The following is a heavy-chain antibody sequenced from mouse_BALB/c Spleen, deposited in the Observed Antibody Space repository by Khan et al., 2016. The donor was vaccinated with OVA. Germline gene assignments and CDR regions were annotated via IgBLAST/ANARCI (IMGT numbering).Heavy chain of an antibody. V-gene: IGHV1S29*02. Sequence: VQLQQSGPELVKPGASVKISCRASGYTFTDYIMDWVKQSHGKSLEWIGYIYPNNGDTGYNQKFKTQATLTVDNSSSTAYMELRSLTSEDSAVYYCARSGYGSFAYWGQGTLVTVSA. CDR1: GYTFTDYI. J-gene: IGHJ3*01. D-gene: IGHD1-2*01. CDR2: IYPNNGDT. CDR3: ARSGYGSFAY.